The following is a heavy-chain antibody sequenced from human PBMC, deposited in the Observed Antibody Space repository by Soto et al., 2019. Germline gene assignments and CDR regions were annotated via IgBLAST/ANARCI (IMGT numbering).Heavy chain of an antibody. J-gene: IGHJ4*02. D-gene: IGHD2-2*01. CDR3: ARHNAGYCSSTSCYGFDY. Sequence: SETLSLTCTVSGGSISSSIYYWGWIRQPPGKGLEWIGSIYYSGSTYYNPSLKSRVTISVDTSKNQFSLKLSSVTAADTAVYYCARHNAGYCSSTSCYGFDYWGQGTLVTVSS. CDR2: IYYSGST. CDR1: GGSISSSIYY. V-gene: IGHV4-39*01.